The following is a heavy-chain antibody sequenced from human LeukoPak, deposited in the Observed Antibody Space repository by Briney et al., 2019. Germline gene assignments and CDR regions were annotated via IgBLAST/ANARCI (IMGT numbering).Heavy chain of an antibody. Sequence: SETLSLTCTVSGGSISSYYWSWIRQPAGKGLEWIGRVYTSGSTNYNPSLKSRVTMSVDTSKNQFSLKLSSVTPADTAVYYCARVGDELGTTYDAFDIWGQGTMVTVSS. J-gene: IGHJ3*02. V-gene: IGHV4-4*07. D-gene: IGHD2/OR15-2a*01. CDR3: ARVGDELGTTYDAFDI. CDR2: VYTSGST. CDR1: GGSISSYY.